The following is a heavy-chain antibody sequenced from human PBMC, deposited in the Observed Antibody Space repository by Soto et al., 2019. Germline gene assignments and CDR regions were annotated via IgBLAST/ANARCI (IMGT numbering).Heavy chain of an antibody. CDR2: IYHSGST. CDR3: ARGPSYNCYYYYYYGMDV. V-gene: IGHV4-38-2*01. D-gene: IGHD1-20*01. CDR1: GYSISSAYY. Sequence: SETLSLTCAVSGYSISSAYYWGWIRQPPGKGREGIGTIYHSGSTYHNPSLRSRVIISVGTSKNQFSLKLSSMTAADTTVYYCARGPSYNCYYYYYYGMDVWGQGTTATVSS. J-gene: IGHJ6*02.